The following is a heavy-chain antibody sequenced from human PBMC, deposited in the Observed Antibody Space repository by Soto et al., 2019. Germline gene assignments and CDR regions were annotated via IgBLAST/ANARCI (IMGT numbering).Heavy chain of an antibody. D-gene: IGHD2-21*02. Sequence: QVQLQESGPGLVKPSQTLSLTCTVSGGSISSGGYYWSWIRQHPGKGLEWIGYIYYSGSTYYHPSIRSRVTLSVDTSKNQFSLKLSSVTAADTAVYYCARVCGGDCRHGMDVWGEGTTVTVSS. V-gene: IGHV4-31*03. J-gene: IGHJ6*02. CDR1: GGSISSGGYY. CDR2: IYYSGST. CDR3: ARVCGGDCRHGMDV.